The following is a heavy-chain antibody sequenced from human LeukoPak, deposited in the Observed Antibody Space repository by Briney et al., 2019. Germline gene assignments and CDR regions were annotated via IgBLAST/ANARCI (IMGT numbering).Heavy chain of an antibody. Sequence: GASVKVSCKASGYTFTSYGIIWVRQAPGQGLEWMGWISAYNGNTNYAQKLQGRVTMTTDTSTSTAYMELRSLRSDDTAVYYCARGWYYDSSGYPPFDYWGQGTLVTVSS. D-gene: IGHD3-22*01. CDR3: ARGWYYDSSGYPPFDY. V-gene: IGHV1-18*01. CDR2: ISAYNGNT. J-gene: IGHJ4*02. CDR1: GYTFTSYG.